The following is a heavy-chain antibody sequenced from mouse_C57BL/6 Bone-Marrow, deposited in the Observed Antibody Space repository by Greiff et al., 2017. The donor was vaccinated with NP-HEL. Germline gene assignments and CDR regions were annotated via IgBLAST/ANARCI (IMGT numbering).Heavy chain of an antibody. CDR3: ARANLYYYGSSGAWFAY. J-gene: IGHJ3*01. D-gene: IGHD1-1*01. V-gene: IGHV1-78*01. CDR2: IYPRDGST. CDR1: GYTFTDHT. Sequence: QVQLQQSDAELVKPGASVKISCKVSGYTFTDHTIHWMKQRPEQGLEWIGYIYPRDGSTKYNEKFKGKATLTADKSSSTAYMQLNSLTSEDSAVYFCARANLYYYGSSGAWFAYWGQGTLVTVSA.